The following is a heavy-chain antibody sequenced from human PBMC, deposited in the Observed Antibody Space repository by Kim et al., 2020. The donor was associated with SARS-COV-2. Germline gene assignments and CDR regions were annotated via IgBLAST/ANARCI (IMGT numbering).Heavy chain of an antibody. CDR2: ISSSSSYT. CDR3: ARAGYDYVWGSYRDYYYYCGMDV. Sequence: GGSLRLSCAASGFTFSDYYISWIRQAPGKGLEWVSYISSSSSYTNYADSVKGRFTIYRDNAKNSLYLQMNSLRAEDTAVYYCARAGYDYVWGSYRDYYYYCGMDVWGQGATVTVSS. J-gene: IGHJ6*02. CDR1: GFTFSDYY. V-gene: IGHV3-11*05. D-gene: IGHD3-16*02.